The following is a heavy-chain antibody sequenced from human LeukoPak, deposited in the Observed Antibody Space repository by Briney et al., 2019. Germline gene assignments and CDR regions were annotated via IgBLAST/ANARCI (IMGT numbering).Heavy chain of an antibody. CDR1: GYTLTELS. J-gene: IGHJ4*02. CDR3: ATDYPTYYDYVWGSYRD. V-gene: IGHV1-24*01. D-gene: IGHD3-16*02. CDR2: FAPEDGET. Sequence: ASLKVCCKVSGYTLTELSMHWVRQAPGKGLEWIEAFAPEDGETIYAQKFQGRVTMTEDTSTDTAYMELSSLRSEDTAVYYCATDYPTYYDYVWGSYRDWGQGTLVAVSS.